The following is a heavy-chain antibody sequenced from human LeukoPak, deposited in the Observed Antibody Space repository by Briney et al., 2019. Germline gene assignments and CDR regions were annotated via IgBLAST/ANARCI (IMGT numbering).Heavy chain of an antibody. CDR2: IYYSGST. V-gene: IGHV4-30-4*07. Sequence: SQTLSLTCAVSGGSISSGGYSWSWIRQPPGKGLEWIGYIYYSGSTNYNPSLKSRVTISVDTSKNQFSLKLSSVTAADTAVYYCARVKDSGSYLDPAFDIWGQGTMVTVSS. CDR1: GGSISSGGYS. J-gene: IGHJ3*02. CDR3: ARVKDSGSYLDPAFDI. D-gene: IGHD1-26*01.